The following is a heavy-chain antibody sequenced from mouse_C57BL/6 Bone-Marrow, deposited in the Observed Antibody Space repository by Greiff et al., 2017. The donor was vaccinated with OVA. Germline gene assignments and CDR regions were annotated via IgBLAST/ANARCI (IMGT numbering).Heavy chain of an antibody. Sequence: VQLKESGPGLVKPSQSLSLTCSVTGYSITSGYYWNWIRQFPGNKLEWMGYISYDGSNNYNPSLKNRISITRDTSKNQFFLKLNSVTTEDTATYYCAISHYGSSYWYFDVWGTGTTVTVSS. D-gene: IGHD1-1*01. CDR3: AISHYGSSYWYFDV. J-gene: IGHJ1*03. V-gene: IGHV3-6*01. CDR1: GYSITSGYY. CDR2: ISYDGSN.